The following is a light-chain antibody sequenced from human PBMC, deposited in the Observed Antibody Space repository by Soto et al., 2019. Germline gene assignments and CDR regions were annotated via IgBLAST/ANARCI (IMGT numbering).Light chain of an antibody. V-gene: IGLV2-14*03. J-gene: IGLJ1*01. CDR2: DVN. CDR3: TSYTNSGTYI. Sequence: QSALTQPASVSGSPGQSITISCTGTSSYVGSYNFVSWYQHHPGKVPKLIIFDVNNRPSGISNRFSGSKSDNTASLTISGLQAEDEADYYCTSYTNSGTYILGTGTKVTVL. CDR1: SSYVGSYNF.